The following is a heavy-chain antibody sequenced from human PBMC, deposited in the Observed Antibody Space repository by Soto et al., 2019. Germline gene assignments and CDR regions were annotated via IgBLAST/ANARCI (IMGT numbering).Heavy chain of an antibody. CDR3: ARTWGSKNDY. Sequence: SDTLSLTCTVSGGSISSYYWSWIRQPPGKGLEWIGYIYYSGSTNYNPSLKSRVTISVDTSKNQFSLKLSSVTAADTAVYYCARTWGSKNDYWGRGTLVTSPQ. CDR1: GGSISSYY. J-gene: IGHJ4*02. D-gene: IGHD3-16*01. V-gene: IGHV4-59*01. CDR2: IYYSGST.